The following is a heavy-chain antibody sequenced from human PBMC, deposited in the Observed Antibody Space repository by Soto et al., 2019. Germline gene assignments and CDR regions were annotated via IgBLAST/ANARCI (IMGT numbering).Heavy chain of an antibody. J-gene: IGHJ6*02. CDR3: ARVPLVRGLYGYYYYGMDV. CDR2: MYYSGST. V-gene: IGHV4-39*01. CDR1: GDSISSSSHY. D-gene: IGHD3-10*01. Sequence: PSETLSLTCTVSGDSISSSSHYWGWIRQPPGKGLEWIGSMYYSGSTYYNPSLKSRVTISVDTSKNQFSLKLSSVTAADTAVYYSARVPLVRGLYGYYYYGMDVWGQGTTVTVSS.